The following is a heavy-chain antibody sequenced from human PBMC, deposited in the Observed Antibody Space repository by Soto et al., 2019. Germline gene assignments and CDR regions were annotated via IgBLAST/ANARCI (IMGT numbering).Heavy chain of an antibody. CDR1: GYTFTSYY. CDR2: INPSGGST. J-gene: IGHJ5*02. D-gene: IGHD3-10*01. CDR3: ATLIRRWYYYGSGRPRYNWFDP. V-gene: IGHV1-46*01. Sequence: ASVKVSCKASGYTFTSYYMHWVRQAPGQGLEWMGIINPSGGSTSYAQKFQGRVTMTRDTSTDTAYMELSSLRSEDTAVYYCATLIRRWYYYGSGRPRYNWFDPWGQGTLVTSPQ.